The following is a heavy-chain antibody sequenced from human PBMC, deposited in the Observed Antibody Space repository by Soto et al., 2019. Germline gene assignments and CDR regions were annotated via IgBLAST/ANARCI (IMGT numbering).Heavy chain of an antibody. CDR1: GFTFSTYA. CDR2: ISGSGGST. Sequence: LRLSCAASGFTFSTYAINWVRQAPGTGLEWVSAISGSGGSTYYADSVKGRFTIARDNSKNTLYLQMHSLRAGDTALYYCARGLSFYYYYGMDVWGQGTTVTVSS. V-gene: IGHV3-23*01. D-gene: IGHD3-16*01. CDR3: ARGLSFYYYYGMDV. J-gene: IGHJ6*02.